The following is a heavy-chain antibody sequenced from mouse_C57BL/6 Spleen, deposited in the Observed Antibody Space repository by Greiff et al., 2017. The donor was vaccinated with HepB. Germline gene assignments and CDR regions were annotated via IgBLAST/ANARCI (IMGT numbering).Heavy chain of an antibody. J-gene: IGHJ3*01. Sequence: QVTLKESGPGILQSSQTLSLTCSFSGFSLSTSGMGVSWIRQPSGKGLEWLAHIYWDDDKRYNPSLKSRLTISKDTSRNQVFLKITSVDTADTATYYCARRGPYYYGFAYWGQGTLVTVSA. CDR1: GFSLSTSGMG. D-gene: IGHD1-1*01. CDR3: ARRGPYYYGFAY. CDR2: IYWDDDK. V-gene: IGHV8-12*01.